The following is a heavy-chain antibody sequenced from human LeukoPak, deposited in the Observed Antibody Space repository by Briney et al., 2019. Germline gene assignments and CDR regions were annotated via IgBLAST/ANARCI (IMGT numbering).Heavy chain of an antibody. J-gene: IGHJ5*02. V-gene: IGHV4-38-2*02. CDR2: FYHSGST. Sequence: SETLSLTCTVSGYSISSGYYWGWIRQPPGGGLEWIGSFYHSGSTYYNPSLKSRVTISVDTSKNQFSLELSSVTAADTAVYYRARGRYYDTTSGNWFDPWGQGTLVTVSS. CDR3: ARGRYYDTTSGNWFDP. D-gene: IGHD3-22*01. CDR1: GYSISSGYY.